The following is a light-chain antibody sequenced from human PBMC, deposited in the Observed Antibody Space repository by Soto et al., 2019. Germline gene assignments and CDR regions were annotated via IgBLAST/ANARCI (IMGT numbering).Light chain of an antibody. V-gene: IGKV3-11*01. J-gene: IGKJ1*01. CDR2: DAS. CDR3: QQRSNWLWT. Sequence: EIVLTQSPSTLSVSPGERATLSCRARQSVSSYLAWYQQKPGQAPRLLIHDASNRATGIPARFSGSGSGTDFTLTISSLEPEDFADYYCQQRSNWLWTFGQGTKVEIK. CDR1: QSVSSY.